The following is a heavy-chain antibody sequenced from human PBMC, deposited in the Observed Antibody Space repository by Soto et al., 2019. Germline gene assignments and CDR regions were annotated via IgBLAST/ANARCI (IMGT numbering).Heavy chain of an antibody. V-gene: IGHV4-59*12. CDR1: GGSISSYY. D-gene: IGHD3-10*01. Sequence: SETLSLTCTVSGGSISSYYWSWIRQPPGKGLEWIGYIYYSGSTNYNPSLKSRVTISVDTSKSQFSLRLSSVTAADTAVYYCARDQNGSGNYYTRYFDYWGQGTLVTVS. J-gene: IGHJ4*02. CDR2: IYYSGST. CDR3: ARDQNGSGNYYTRYFDY.